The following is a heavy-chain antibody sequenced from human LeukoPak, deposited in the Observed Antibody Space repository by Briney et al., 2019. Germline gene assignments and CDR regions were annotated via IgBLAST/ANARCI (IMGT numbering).Heavy chain of an antibody. CDR3: ARGDYLDY. Sequence: GASVKVSCKASGYTFTSYGISWVRQAPGQGLEWMGRINPNSGGTNYAQKFQGRVTMTRDTSISTAYMELSRLRSDDTAVYYCARGDYLDYWGQGTLVTVSS. J-gene: IGHJ4*02. CDR1: GYTFTSYG. V-gene: IGHV1-2*06. CDR2: INPNSGGT.